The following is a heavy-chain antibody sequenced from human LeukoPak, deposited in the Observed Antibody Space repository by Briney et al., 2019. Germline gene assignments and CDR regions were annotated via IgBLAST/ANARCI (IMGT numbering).Heavy chain of an antibody. CDR2: IRRKAHGGTT. V-gene: IGHV3-49*04. J-gene: IGHJ4*02. CDR3: ARVTYYYDNSGYFHFDS. CDR1: GFTFGDYA. Sequence: GGSLRLSCTNSGFTFGDYAMSWGRQAPGKGLEWVSFIRRKAHGGTTEYAASVKGRFSSSKDDSKSIAYLQMNSLKTEVTALYFCARVTYYYDNSGYFHFDSQGQGRLVTVSS. D-gene: IGHD3-22*01.